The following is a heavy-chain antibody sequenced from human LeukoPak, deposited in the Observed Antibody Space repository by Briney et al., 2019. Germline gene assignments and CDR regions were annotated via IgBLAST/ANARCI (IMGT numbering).Heavy chain of an antibody. Sequence: PGGSLRLSCAASGFTFSSYSMNWVRQAPGKGLEWVSTISSSSSYIYYADSVKGRSTISRDNAKNSLYLQMNSLRAEDTAVYYCARDPPYYDILTGYYQIDYWGQGTLVTVSS. CDR2: ISSSSSYI. V-gene: IGHV3-21*01. D-gene: IGHD3-9*01. J-gene: IGHJ4*02. CDR3: ARDPPYYDILTGYYQIDY. CDR1: GFTFSSYS.